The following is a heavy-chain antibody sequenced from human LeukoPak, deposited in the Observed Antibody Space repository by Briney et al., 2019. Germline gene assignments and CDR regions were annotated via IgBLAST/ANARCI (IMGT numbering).Heavy chain of an antibody. V-gene: IGHV3-53*01. CDR2: IYSGGST. Sequence: GGSLRLSCAASGLTVSSNYMSWVRQAPGKGLEWVSVIYSGGSTYHADSVKGRFTISRDNSKNTLYLQMNSLRAEDTAVYYCARGRGAYYYYMDVWGKGTTVTVSS. CDR1: GLTVSSNY. CDR3: ARGRGAYYYYMDV. D-gene: IGHD3-10*01. J-gene: IGHJ6*03.